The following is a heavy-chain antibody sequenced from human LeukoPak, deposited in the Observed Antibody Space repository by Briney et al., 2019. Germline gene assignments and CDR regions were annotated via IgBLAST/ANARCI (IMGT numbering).Heavy chain of an antibody. CDR2: IYISGST. Sequence: PSETLSLTCTVSGGSISSGSYYWSWIRQPAGKGLEWIGRIYISGSTDYNPSLKSRVTMSIDTSKNQFSLQLVSVTAADTAVYFCASFGNSAFDIWGQGTMVTVSS. CDR3: ASFGNSAFDI. CDR1: GGSISSGSYY. D-gene: IGHD1-14*01. J-gene: IGHJ3*02. V-gene: IGHV4-61*02.